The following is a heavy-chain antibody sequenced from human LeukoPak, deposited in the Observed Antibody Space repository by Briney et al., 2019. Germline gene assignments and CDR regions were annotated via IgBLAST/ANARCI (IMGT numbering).Heavy chain of an antibody. J-gene: IGHJ4*02. CDR1: GFTFSHYG. CDR2: IWNDGSNR. V-gene: IGHV3-33*06. Sequence: GGSLRLSCVASGFTFSHYGMHWVRQAPGKGLEWVAVIWNDGSNRYYADSVKDRFTISRDNSKNTVYLQMNSLRAADTSVYYCAKDAQRGFDYSNSLEYWGQGTLVTVSS. CDR3: AKDAQRGFDYSNSLEY. D-gene: IGHD4-11*01.